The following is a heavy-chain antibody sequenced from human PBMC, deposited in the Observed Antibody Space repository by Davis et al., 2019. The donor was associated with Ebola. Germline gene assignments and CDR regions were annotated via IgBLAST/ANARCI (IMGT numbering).Heavy chain of an antibody. V-gene: IGHV3-21*01. D-gene: IGHD2-15*01. CDR1: GFTFSSYS. CDR2: ISSSSSYI. Sequence: GGSLRLSCAASGFTFSSYSMNWVRQAPGKGLEWVSSISSSSSYIYYADSVKGRFTISRDNAKNSLYLQMNSLRVEDTAVYYCATYCSGGSCFQHWGQGTLVTVSS. J-gene: IGHJ1*01. CDR3: ATYCSGGSCFQH.